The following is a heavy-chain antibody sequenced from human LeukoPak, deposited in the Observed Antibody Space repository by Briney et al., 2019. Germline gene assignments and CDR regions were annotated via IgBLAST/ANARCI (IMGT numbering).Heavy chain of an antibody. CDR3: ALAPNSNWFDF. V-gene: IGHV4-59*03. J-gene: IGHJ5*01. CDR1: GDSTSNFY. Sequence: SETLSLTCTVSGDSTSNFYWNWIRQSPGKGLEWIGNIHYSGSSVYNPSLKSRGTISIDTSRRQFFLKLNSVTAADTAVYFCALAPNSNWFDFWGPGILVTVSS. CDR2: IHYSGSS. D-gene: IGHD2-8*01.